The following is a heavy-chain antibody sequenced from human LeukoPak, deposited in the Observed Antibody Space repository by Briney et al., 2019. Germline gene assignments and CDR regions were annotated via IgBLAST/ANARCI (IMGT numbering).Heavy chain of an antibody. CDR3: TSPYGGLDY. CDR2: IRSKANSYAT. V-gene: IGHV3-73*01. Sequence: GSLKLSCAASGFTFSGSAMHWVRPASGEGLEWVGRIRSKANSYATAYAASVKGRFTISRDDSKNTAYLQMNSLKTEDTAVYYCTSPYGGLDYWGQGTLVTVSS. D-gene: IGHD4-23*01. J-gene: IGHJ4*02. CDR1: GFTFSGSA.